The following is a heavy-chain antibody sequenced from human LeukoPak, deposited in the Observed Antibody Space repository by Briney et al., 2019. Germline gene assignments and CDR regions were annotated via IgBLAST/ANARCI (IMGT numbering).Heavy chain of an antibody. CDR3: AKDYCSGGACYFFDH. Sequence: GGSLRVSCAPSGFPFSSYATRCVCQAPGKRLERVSPVSSGGGSTYYAESVKGRFTISRDDSKNTLYLQLNSLRAEDTAAYYCAKDYCSGGACYFFDHWGQGNLVTVSS. J-gene: IGHJ4*02. V-gene: IGHV3-23*01. D-gene: IGHD2-15*01. CDR2: VSSGGGST. CDR1: GFPFSSYA.